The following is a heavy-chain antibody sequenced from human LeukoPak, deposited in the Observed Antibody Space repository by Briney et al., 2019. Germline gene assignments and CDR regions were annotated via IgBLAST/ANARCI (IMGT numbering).Heavy chain of an antibody. CDR3: ARGINRGYCSGGSCQYYFDY. D-gene: IGHD2-15*01. CDR2: ISSSSSYI. Sequence: PGGSLRLSCAASGFTFSSYSMNWVRQAPGKGLEWVSSISSSSSYIYYADSVKGRFTISRDNAKNSPYLQMNSLRAEDTAVYYCARGINRGYCSGGSCQYYFDYWGQGTLVTVSS. CDR1: GFTFSSYS. V-gene: IGHV3-21*01. J-gene: IGHJ4*02.